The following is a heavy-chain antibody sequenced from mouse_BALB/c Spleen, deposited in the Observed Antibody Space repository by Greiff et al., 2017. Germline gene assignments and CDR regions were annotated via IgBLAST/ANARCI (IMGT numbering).Heavy chain of an antibody. CDR2: IWAGGST. Sequence: VQGVESGPCLVAPSQSLSITCTVSGFSLTSYGVHWVRQPPGKGLEWLGVIWAGGSTNYNSALMSRLSISKDNSKSQVFLKMNSLQTDDTAMYYCARETYEYDGYAMDYWGQGTSVTVSS. D-gene: IGHD2-4*01. CDR3: ARETYEYDGYAMDY. V-gene: IGHV2-9*02. CDR1: GFSLTSYG. J-gene: IGHJ4*01.